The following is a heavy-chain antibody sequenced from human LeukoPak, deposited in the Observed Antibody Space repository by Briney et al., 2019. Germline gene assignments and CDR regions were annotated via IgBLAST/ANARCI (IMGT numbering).Heavy chain of an antibody. Sequence: PSDTLSLTCTVSGGSISSYYWSWIRQPAGKGLEWIGRIYTSGSTNYNASLKSRVSMSVDTSKNQFFLKLSSVTAADTAVFYCARENSGSYREFDYWGQGTLVTASS. D-gene: IGHD1-26*01. J-gene: IGHJ4*02. CDR3: ARENSGSYREFDY. CDR2: IYTSGST. CDR1: GGSISSYY. V-gene: IGHV4-4*07.